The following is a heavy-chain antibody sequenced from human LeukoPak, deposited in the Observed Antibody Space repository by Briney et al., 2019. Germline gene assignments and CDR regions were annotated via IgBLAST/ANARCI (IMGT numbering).Heavy chain of an antibody. Sequence: SETLSLTCTVSGGSISSYYWSWIRQPPGKGLEWIGYIYYSGSTNYNPSLKSRVTISVDTSKNQFSLKLSSVTAADTAVYYCARTYDFWSGALDPWGQGTLVTVSS. CDR3: ARTYDFWSGALDP. V-gene: IGHV4-59*01. D-gene: IGHD3-3*01. CDR2: IYYSGST. J-gene: IGHJ5*02. CDR1: GGSISSYY.